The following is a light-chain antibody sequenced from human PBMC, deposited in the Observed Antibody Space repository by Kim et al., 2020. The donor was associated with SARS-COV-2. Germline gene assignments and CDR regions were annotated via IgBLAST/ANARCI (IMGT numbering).Light chain of an antibody. CDR2: DVT. J-gene: IGLJ1*01. Sequence: QSITISCTGTSSDIGAYNYVSWYQHHPDKAPKLMIYDVTKRPSGVSNRFSGSKSGYTASLTISRLQPDDEADYYCASYTASSTYVFGTGTKVTVL. CDR1: SSDIGAYNY. CDR3: ASYTASSTYV. V-gene: IGLV2-14*03.